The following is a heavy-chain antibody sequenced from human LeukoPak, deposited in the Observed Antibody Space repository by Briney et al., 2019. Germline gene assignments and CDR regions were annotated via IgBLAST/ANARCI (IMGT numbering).Heavy chain of an antibody. Sequence: ASVKVSCKASGYTFTSYDINWVRQATGQGLERMGWMNPNSGNTGYAQKFQGRVTMTRNTSISTAYMELSSLRSEDTAVYCCARGSAARPYNWFDPWGQGTLVTASS. D-gene: IGHD6-6*01. CDR2: MNPNSGNT. J-gene: IGHJ5*02. CDR3: ARGSAARPYNWFDP. CDR1: GYTFTSYD. V-gene: IGHV1-8*01.